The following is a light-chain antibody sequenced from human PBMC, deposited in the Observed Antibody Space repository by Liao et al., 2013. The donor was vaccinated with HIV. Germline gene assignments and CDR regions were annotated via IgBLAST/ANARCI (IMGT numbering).Light chain of an antibody. J-gene: IGLJ2*01. CDR2: QDS. Sequence: SYELTQPPSVSVSPGQTASITCSGDKLGDKYASWYQQKPGQSPVLVIYQDSKRPSGIPERFSGSNSGNTAALTISGTQAMDEGDYYCQAWDSSSYVVFGGGTKLTVL. CDR1: KLGDKY. CDR3: QAWDSSSYVV. V-gene: IGLV3-1*01.